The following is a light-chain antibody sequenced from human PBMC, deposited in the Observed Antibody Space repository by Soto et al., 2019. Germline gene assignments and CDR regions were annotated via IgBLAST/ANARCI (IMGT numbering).Light chain of an antibody. V-gene: IGKV3-20*01. CDR1: QSVSSSY. J-gene: IGKJ1*01. CDR2: GTS. Sequence: EIVLTQSPGTLSLSPGERATLSCRASQSVSSSYLAWYQQKPGQAPRLLIYGTSSRATAIPDRFSGSGSGTDFTLTISRLEPEDFAVYYCKQYGSSSWTFAQGTKV. CDR3: KQYGSSSWT.